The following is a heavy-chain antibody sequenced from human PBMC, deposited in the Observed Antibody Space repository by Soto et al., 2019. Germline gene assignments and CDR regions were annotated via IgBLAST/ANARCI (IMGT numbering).Heavy chain of an antibody. CDR1: GGSISSYY. Sequence: PSETLSLTCTVSGGSISSYYWSWIRQPAGKGLEWIGRIYTSGSTNYNPSLKSRVTMSVDTSKNQFSLKLSSVTAADTAVYYCAREGVYYDSSVDTFIDYWGQGTLVTVSS. J-gene: IGHJ4*02. CDR3: AREGVYYDSSVDTFIDY. D-gene: IGHD3-22*01. V-gene: IGHV4-4*07. CDR2: IYTSGST.